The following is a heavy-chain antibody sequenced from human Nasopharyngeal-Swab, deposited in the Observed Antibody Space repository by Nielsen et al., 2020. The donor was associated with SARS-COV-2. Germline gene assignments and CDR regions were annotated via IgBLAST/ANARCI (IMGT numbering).Heavy chain of an antibody. Sequence: SETPSLTCAVYGGSFSGYYWSWIRQPPGKGLEWIGEINHSGSTNYNPSLKSRVTISVDTSKNQFSLKLSSVTAADTAVYYCARGYSSSWYFCWFDPWGQGTLVTVSS. CDR3: ARGYSSSWYFCWFDP. D-gene: IGHD6-13*01. V-gene: IGHV4-34*01. J-gene: IGHJ5*02. CDR2: INHSGST. CDR1: GGSFSGYY.